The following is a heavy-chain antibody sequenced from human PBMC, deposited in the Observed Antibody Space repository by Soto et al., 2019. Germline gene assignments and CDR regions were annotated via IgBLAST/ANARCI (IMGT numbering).Heavy chain of an antibody. CDR1: GYSFTSYW. CDR3: ARVQPLGWGGESFDY. D-gene: IGHD7-27*01. V-gene: IGHV5-51*01. Sequence: GESLKISCKGSGYSFTSYWIGWVRQMPGKGLEWMGIIYPGDSDTRYSPSFQGQVTISADKSISTAYLQWSSLKASDTAMYYCARVQPLGWGGESFDYWGQGTLVTVSS. J-gene: IGHJ4*02. CDR2: IYPGDSDT.